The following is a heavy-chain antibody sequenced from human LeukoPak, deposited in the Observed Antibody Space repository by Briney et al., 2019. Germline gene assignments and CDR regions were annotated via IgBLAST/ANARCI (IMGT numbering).Heavy chain of an antibody. CDR3: MGDYCTSTSCSTTF. V-gene: IGHV3-21*01. CDR1: GFSFRDYS. Sequence: GGSLRLSCNASGFSFRDYSMNWVRQAPGKGLEWVSSISNTRTYIYYADSVKGRFTISRDNAKRSLYLQMNSLRAEDTAVYYCMGDYCTSTSCSTTFWGQGTLVTVSS. J-gene: IGHJ4*02. CDR2: ISNTRTYI. D-gene: IGHD2-2*02.